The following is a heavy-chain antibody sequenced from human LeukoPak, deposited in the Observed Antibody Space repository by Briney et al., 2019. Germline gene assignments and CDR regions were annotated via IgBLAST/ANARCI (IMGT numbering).Heavy chain of an antibody. D-gene: IGHD3-3*01. J-gene: IGHJ4*02. CDR2: ISGSGGST. CDR1: GFTFSSYA. CDR3: AKDYGPDFWSVNPYYFDY. Sequence: GGSLRLSCAASGFTFSSYAMSWVRQAPGKGLEWVSAISGSGGSTYYADSVKGRFTISRDNSKNTLYLQMNSLRAEDTAVYYCAKDYGPDFWSVNPYYFDYWGQGTLVTVSS. V-gene: IGHV3-23*01.